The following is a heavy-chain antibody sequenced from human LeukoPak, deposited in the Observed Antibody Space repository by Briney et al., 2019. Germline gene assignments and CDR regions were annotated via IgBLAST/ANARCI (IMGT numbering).Heavy chain of an antibody. J-gene: IGHJ4*02. CDR2: IIPILGIA. CDR3: ARDSSSSWSSYDSSGYYFGFDY. V-gene: IGHV1-69*04. Sequence: GASVKVSCKASGGTFSSYAISWVRQAPGQGLEWMGRIIPILGIANYAQKFQGRVTITADKSTTTAYMELSSLRSEDTAVYYCARDSSSSWSSYDSSGYYFGFDYWGQGTLVTVSS. CDR1: GGTFSSYA. D-gene: IGHD3-22*01.